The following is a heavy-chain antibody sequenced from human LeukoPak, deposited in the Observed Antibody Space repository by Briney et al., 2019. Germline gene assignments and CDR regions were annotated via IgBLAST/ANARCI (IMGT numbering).Heavy chain of an antibody. D-gene: IGHD3-22*01. Sequence: GRSLRLSCAASGFTFSRYVMNWLRQAPGKGLEWVSAISVSGERTYYADSVKGRFTISRDNSKNTFYLQMNSLRAEDTAVYFCAKPLQDHDNFDYWGQGTQVTVSS. J-gene: IGHJ4*02. CDR3: AKPLQDHDNFDY. V-gene: IGHV3-23*01. CDR1: GFTFSRYV. CDR2: ISVSGERT.